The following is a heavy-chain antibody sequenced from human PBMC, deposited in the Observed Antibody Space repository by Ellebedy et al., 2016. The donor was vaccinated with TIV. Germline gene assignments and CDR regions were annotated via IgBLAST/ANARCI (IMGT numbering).Heavy chain of an antibody. D-gene: IGHD5-24*01. CDR3: ATQLWNTEF. V-gene: IGHV3-53*01. J-gene: IGHJ4*02. Sequence: PGGSLRLSCAASGLSVSWKYIVRCVRQGPGKGLEWFSSISTTDGTHYADSVKGRFTISRDNPKNTLYLQMNSLRVEDTAVYYCATQLWNTEFWGQGTLVIVSS. CDR2: ISTTDGT. CDR1: GLSVSWKY.